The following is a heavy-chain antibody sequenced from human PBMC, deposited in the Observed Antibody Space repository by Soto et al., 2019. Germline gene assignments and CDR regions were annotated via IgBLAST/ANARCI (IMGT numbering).Heavy chain of an antibody. CDR3: VRDRSRPAALDY. CDR1: GFSISPYR. D-gene: IGHD2-15*01. Sequence: EVQLVESGGGLVQPGGSMGLSCVASGFSISPYRMSWVRQAPGKGLEWVANIRQDGTAQFSVDSVKGRFTLSRDNADNSVHLQMNNLRVEDTAVYYCVRDRSRPAALDYWGQGVLVTVFS. J-gene: IGHJ4*02. CDR2: IRQDGTAQ. V-gene: IGHV3-7*01.